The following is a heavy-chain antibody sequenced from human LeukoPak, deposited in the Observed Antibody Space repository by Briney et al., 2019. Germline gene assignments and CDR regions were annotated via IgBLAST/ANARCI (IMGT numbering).Heavy chain of an antibody. D-gene: IGHD1-26*01. Sequence: ASVKVSCKASGGTFSSYAISWVRQAPGQGLEWMGGIIPIFGTANYAQKFQGRVTITADESTSTAYMELSSLRSEDTAVYYCARTEFIVGAVYYYYGMDVWGQGTTVTVSS. J-gene: IGHJ6*02. V-gene: IGHV1-69*13. CDR3: ARTEFIVGAVYYYYGMDV. CDR2: IIPIFGTA. CDR1: GGTFSSYA.